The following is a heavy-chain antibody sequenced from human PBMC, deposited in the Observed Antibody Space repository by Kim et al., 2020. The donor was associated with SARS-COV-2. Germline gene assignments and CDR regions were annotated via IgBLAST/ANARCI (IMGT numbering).Heavy chain of an antibody. D-gene: IGHD3-22*01. Sequence: GGSLRLSCAASGFTFSNHWMNWVRQAPGKGLEWVANIKEDGSARSYVDSVRGRFTISRDNAKNSLSLQMNSLRVEDTAVYYRARGYPYDISEFWGQGTLVTVSS. CDR3: ARGYPYDISEF. J-gene: IGHJ4*02. CDR1: GFTFSNHW. CDR2: IKEDGSAR. V-gene: IGHV3-7*01.